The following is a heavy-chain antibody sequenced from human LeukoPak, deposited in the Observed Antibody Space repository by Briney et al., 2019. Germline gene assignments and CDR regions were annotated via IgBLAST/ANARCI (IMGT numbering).Heavy chain of an antibody. Sequence: PSETLSLTCTVSGGSISSSSYYWGWIRQPPGKGLEWIGSIYYSGSTYYNPSLKSRVTISVDTSKNQFSLKLSSVTAADTAVYYCARDGQTPRYYYYYMDVWGKGTTVTVSS. CDR1: GGSISSSSYY. V-gene: IGHV4-39*07. CDR3: ARDGQTPRYYYYYMDV. J-gene: IGHJ6*03. CDR2: IYYSGST.